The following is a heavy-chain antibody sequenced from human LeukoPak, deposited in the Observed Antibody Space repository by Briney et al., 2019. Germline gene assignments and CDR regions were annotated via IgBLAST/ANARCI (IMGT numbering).Heavy chain of an antibody. CDR2: IYSGGST. D-gene: IGHD3-22*01. Sequence: GGSLRLSCAASGFTVSSNYMSWVRQAPGKGLEWVSVIYSGGSTYYADSVKGRFTISRDNSKNTLYLQMNSLRAEDTAVYYCARDWSFITPYYYGMDVWGQGTTVTVSS. V-gene: IGHV3-66*01. CDR3: ARDWSFITPYYYGMDV. J-gene: IGHJ6*02. CDR1: GFTVSSNY.